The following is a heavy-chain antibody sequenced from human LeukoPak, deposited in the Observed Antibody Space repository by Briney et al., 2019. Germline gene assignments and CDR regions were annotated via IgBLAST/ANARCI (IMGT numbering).Heavy chain of an antibody. CDR3: ARTLGGYYLYYFDY. V-gene: IGHV1-2*02. D-gene: IGHD3-22*01. CDR1: GYTFTGYY. CDR2: INPNSGGT. Sequence: VASVKVSCKASGYTFTGYYMHWVRQAPGQGLEWMGWINPNSGGTNYAQKFQGRVTMTRDTSISTAYMELSRLRSDGTAVYYCARTLGGYYLYYFDYWGQGTLVTVSS. J-gene: IGHJ4*02.